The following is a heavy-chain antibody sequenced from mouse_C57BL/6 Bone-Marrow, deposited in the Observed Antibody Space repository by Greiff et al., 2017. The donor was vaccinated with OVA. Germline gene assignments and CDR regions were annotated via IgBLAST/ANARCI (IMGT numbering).Heavy chain of an antibody. V-gene: IGHV1-82*01. Sequence: VKLVEPGPELVKPGASVKISCKASGYAFSSSWMNWVKQRPGRGLEWIGRIYPGDGDTNYNGKFKGKATLTADKSSSTAYMQLSSLASEDSAVYLCASATTVVARGYWYFDVWGTGTTVTVSS. J-gene: IGHJ1*03. CDR2: IYPGDGDT. CDR3: ASATTVVARGYWYFDV. CDR1: GYAFSSSW. D-gene: IGHD1-1*01.